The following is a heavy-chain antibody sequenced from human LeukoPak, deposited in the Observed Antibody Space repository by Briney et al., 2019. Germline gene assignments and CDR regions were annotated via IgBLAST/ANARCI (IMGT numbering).Heavy chain of an antibody. V-gene: IGHV1-18*01. CDR2: ISAYNGNT. J-gene: IGHJ3*02. CDR3: AREEGAPIAAANI. CDR1: GYTFTTYT. Sequence: GASVKVSCKASGYTFTTYTISWVRQAPGQGLVWMGWISAYNGNTNFAQKFQGRVTMTTDTSTSTAYMELRSLRSDDTAVYYCAREEGAPIAAANIWGLGTMVTVSS. D-gene: IGHD6-13*01.